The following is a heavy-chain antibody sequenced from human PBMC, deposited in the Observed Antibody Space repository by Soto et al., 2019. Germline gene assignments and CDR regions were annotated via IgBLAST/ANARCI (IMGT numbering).Heavy chain of an antibody. CDR1: GFSFSSYW. J-gene: IGHJ4*02. CDR3: AKVGLFDGNKPITFEF. CDR2: INQDATRQ. Sequence: PGESLKISCAASGFSFSSYWMSWVRQAPGRGLEWVANINQDATRQSYVDSVEGQFSISRDNAKNSLYLQMNSLRVEDTAVYYCAKVGLFDGNKPITFEFWGQGTLVTVSS. D-gene: IGHD3-10*01. V-gene: IGHV3-7*03.